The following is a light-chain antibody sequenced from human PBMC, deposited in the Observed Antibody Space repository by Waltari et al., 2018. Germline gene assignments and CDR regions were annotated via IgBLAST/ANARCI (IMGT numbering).Light chain of an antibody. CDR1: HSVTNTY. J-gene: IGKJ3*01. V-gene: IGKV3-20*01. Sequence: EIVVTQSPGTLSLFPGERATLSCWASHSVTNTYLAWFQQKPGQAPRLLISGASTRAAGVPDRFSGSGSGTHFTLTISRLEPEDIAMYYCQQYADSPFTFGPGTKVELK. CDR3: QQYADSPFT. CDR2: GAS.